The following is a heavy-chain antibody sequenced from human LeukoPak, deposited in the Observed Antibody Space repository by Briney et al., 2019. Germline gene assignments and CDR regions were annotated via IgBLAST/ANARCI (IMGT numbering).Heavy chain of an antibody. J-gene: IGHJ3*02. Sequence: GGSLRLSCAASGFTFDVYGMHWVRHTRGKGLEWVSGINWNSGNRGYADAVKGRFTISRDNDKNSLYLQMNSLRAEDTALYYCAKGGYSGGWSISGDAFDIWGQGTMVTVSS. CDR2: INWNSGNR. D-gene: IGHD6-19*01. CDR1: GFTFDVYG. CDR3: AKGGYSGGWSISGDAFDI. V-gene: IGHV3-9*01.